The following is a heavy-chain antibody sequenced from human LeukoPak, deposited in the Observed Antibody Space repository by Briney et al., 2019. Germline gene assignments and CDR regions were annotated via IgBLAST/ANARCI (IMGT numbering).Heavy chain of an antibody. V-gene: IGHV3-53*01. J-gene: IGHJ3*02. Sequence: GSLRLSCAASGFTASSNYMSWVRQAPGKGLEWVSVIYSGGSTYYADSVKGRFTISRDNSKNTLYLQMNSLRAEDTAVYYCARGGSYLVSDAFDIWGQGTMVTVSS. D-gene: IGHD1-26*01. CDR3: ARGGSYLVSDAFDI. CDR2: IYSGGST. CDR1: GFTASSNY.